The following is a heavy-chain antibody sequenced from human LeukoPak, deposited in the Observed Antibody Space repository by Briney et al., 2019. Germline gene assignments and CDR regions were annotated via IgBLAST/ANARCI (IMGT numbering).Heavy chain of an antibody. CDR2: MHYSGST. V-gene: IGHV4-59*08. D-gene: IGHD3-22*01. Sequence: SETLSLTCTVSGGSISDYYWSWIWQPPGKGLEWIGYMHYSGSTNHNPSLRSRVTISVDTSKNQFSLKLSSVTAADTAVYYCASAGYYYYDSSGYYSRVIGYFQHWGQGTLVTVSS. CDR3: ASAGYYYYDSSGYYSRVIGYFQH. CDR1: GGSISDYY. J-gene: IGHJ1*01.